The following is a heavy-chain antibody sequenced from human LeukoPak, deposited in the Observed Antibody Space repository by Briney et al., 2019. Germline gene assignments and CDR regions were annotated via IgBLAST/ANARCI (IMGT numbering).Heavy chain of an antibody. J-gene: IGHJ4*02. V-gene: IGHV1-18*01. CDR3: ARVGDSSSWYSRAVAGFHFDY. D-gene: IGHD6-13*01. CDR1: GYTFTSYG. Sequence: ASVKVSCKASGYTFTSYGISWVRQAPGQGLEWMGWISAYNGNTNYAQKLQGRVTMTTDTSTSTAYMELRSLRSDDTAVYYCARVGDSSSWYSRAVAGFHFDYWGQGTLVTVSS. CDR2: ISAYNGNT.